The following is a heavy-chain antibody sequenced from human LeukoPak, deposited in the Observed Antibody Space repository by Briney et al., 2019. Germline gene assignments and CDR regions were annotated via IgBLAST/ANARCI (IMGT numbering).Heavy chain of an antibody. CDR2: ISGSGGGT. CDR1: GFTVSSNY. D-gene: IGHD3-3*01. CDR3: AKDNDFWSGYYDY. J-gene: IGHJ4*02. Sequence: PGGSLRLSCAASGFTVSSNYMSWVRQAPGKGLEWVSAISGSGGGTYYADSVKGRFTISRDNSKNTLYLQMNSLRAEDTAVYYCAKDNDFWSGYYDYWGQGTLVTVSS. V-gene: IGHV3-23*01.